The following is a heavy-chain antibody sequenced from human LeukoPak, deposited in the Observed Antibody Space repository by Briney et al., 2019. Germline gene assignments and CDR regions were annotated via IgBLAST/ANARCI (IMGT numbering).Heavy chain of an antibody. CDR1: GGSFSGYY. Sequence: SETLSLTCAVYGGSFSGYYWSWIRQPPGKGLEWIGEINHSGSTNYNPSLKSRVTISVDTSKNQFSLKLSSVTAADTAVYYCARGYSGVSDFDYWGQGTLVTVSS. D-gene: IGHD2-21*01. CDR2: INHSGST. J-gene: IGHJ4*02. CDR3: ARGYSGVSDFDY. V-gene: IGHV4-34*01.